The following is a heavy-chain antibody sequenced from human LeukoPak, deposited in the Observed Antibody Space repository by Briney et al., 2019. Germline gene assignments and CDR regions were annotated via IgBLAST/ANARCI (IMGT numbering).Heavy chain of an antibody. CDR2: IYYSGST. CDR3: ARRYYYDSSGYSVHTYYFDY. Sequence: SETLSLTCTVSGGSISSYYWSWIRQPPGKGLEWIGYIYYSGSTNYNPSLKSRVTISVDTSKNQFSLKLSSVTAADTAVYYCARRYYYDSSGYSVHTYYFDYWAREPWSPSPQ. D-gene: IGHD3-22*01. J-gene: IGHJ4*02. V-gene: IGHV4-59*08. CDR1: GGSISSYY.